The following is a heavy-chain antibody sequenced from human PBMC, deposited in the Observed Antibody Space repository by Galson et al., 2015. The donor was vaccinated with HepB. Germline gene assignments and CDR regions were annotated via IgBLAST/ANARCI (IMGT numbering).Heavy chain of an antibody. CDR1: GFTFSDYA. V-gene: IGHV3-23*01. J-gene: IGHJ4*02. Sequence: SLRLSCAASGFTFSDYAMSWVRQVPGKGLEWVSIIRGSGDNTNYADSVKGRFTISRDNSKHTLFLQMNTLRAADTAVYYCAKARYDGGFYGLDSWGQGTLVTGSS. CDR2: IRGSGDNT. D-gene: IGHD2-15*01. CDR3: AKARYDGGFYGLDS.